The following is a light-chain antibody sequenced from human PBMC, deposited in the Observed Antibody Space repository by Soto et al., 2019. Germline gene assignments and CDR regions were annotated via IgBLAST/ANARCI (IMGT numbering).Light chain of an antibody. J-gene: IGKJ1*01. CDR2: GAS. Sequence: ESVLTKYPDTLSLSPGERATLSCRVSQSVKSSYLAWHQQRPGQAPRLLIYGASSRATGIPDRFSGSGSGTDFTLTISRLEPEDCAVYYCQQYGSSPLPFGQGTKVAIK. V-gene: IGKV3-20*01. CDR3: QQYGSSPLP. CDR1: QSVKSSY.